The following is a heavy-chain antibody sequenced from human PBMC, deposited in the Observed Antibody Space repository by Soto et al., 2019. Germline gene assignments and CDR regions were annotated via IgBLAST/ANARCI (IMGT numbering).Heavy chain of an antibody. CDR1: GFTFSNYY. Sequence: EMQLVEAGGGLVQPGGSLRLSCAASGFTFSNYYMHWVRQAPGKGPVWVSRISSDGTTTTYADSVKGRFTISRDNAKNTLYLQVNSLRADDTAVYYCARVTNCDSSGCYSYFDLWGQGALVTVSS. J-gene: IGHJ4*02. CDR2: ISSDGTTT. V-gene: IGHV3-74*01. D-gene: IGHD3-22*01. CDR3: ARVTNCDSSGCYSYFDL.